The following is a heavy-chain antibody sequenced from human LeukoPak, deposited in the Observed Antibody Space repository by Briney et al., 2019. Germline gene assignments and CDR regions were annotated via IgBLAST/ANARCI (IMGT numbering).Heavy chain of an antibody. Sequence: GGSLRLSCAASGLTFSSYWMHWVRQAPGKGLVWVSRISDTGARTEYADSVKGRFTISRDNSKNTLYLQMNSLRAEDTAVYYCARAWLQSLFDYWGQGTLVTVSS. CDR3: ARAWLQSLFDY. CDR1: GLTFSSYW. J-gene: IGHJ4*02. D-gene: IGHD5-24*01. V-gene: IGHV3-74*03. CDR2: ISDTGART.